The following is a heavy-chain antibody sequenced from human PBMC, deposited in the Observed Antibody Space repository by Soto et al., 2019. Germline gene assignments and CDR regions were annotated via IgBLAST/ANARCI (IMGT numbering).Heavy chain of an antibody. Sequence: EVQLLESGGGLVQPGGSLRLSCAASGFTFSSYAMSWVRQAPGKGLEWVSVISGSGDSTYYADSVKGRFTISRDNSKNTLYLQMNSLRAEATAVYYCARRGPGTYFDYWGQGTLVTVSS. J-gene: IGHJ4*02. CDR1: GFTFSSYA. D-gene: IGHD6-13*01. CDR3: ARRGPGTYFDY. CDR2: ISGSGDST. V-gene: IGHV3-23*01.